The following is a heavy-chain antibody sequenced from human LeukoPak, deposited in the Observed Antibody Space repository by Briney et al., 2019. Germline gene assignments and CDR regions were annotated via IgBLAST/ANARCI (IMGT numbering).Heavy chain of an antibody. V-gene: IGHV4-59*08. D-gene: IGHD1-26*01. CDR2: IYNTGRT. CDR3: ARQGELAIDY. J-gene: IGHJ4*02. CDR1: GRSITNYY. Sequence: SETLSLTCSVSGRSITNYYWSWIRQSPGKGLEWIGFIYNTGRTNYNPSLQSRVTMSIDTSKNQFSLKLSSVTAADTAVYYCARQGELAIDYWGQGTLVTVSS.